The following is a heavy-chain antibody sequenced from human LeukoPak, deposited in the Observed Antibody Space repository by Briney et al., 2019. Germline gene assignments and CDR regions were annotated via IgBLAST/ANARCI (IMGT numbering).Heavy chain of an antibody. CDR2: ISSSSTTI. V-gene: IGHV3-48*02. D-gene: IGHD1-26*01. CDR3: ARAGSGSYYFFDY. CDR1: GFTFSSYS. Sequence: GGSLRLSCAASGFTFSSYSMNWVRQAPGKGLEWVSYISSSSTTIYYADSVKGRFTVSRDNAKNSLYLQMNSLRDEDTAVYYCARAGSGSYYFFDYWGQGTLVTVSS. J-gene: IGHJ4*02.